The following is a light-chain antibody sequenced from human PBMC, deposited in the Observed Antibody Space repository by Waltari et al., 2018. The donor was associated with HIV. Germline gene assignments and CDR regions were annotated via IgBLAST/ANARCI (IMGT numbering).Light chain of an antibody. CDR1: NIRTQH. J-gene: IGLJ2*01. CDR2: DDS. Sequence: SYEPPHHPPLLVAPGPPATLTCTGNNIRTQHVHCYQQRPGPAPALVVHDDSDRPSGIPERLSGANSGNTATLTISRVEAGDEAAYYCQVWHSNSDHVVFGGGTKLTVL. V-gene: IGLV3-21*02. CDR3: QVWHSNSDHVV.